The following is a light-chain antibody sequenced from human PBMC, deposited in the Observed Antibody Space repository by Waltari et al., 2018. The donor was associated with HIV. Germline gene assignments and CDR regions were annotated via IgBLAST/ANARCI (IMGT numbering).Light chain of an antibody. Sequence: SYVLTQPPSASVAPGQTARITCGGNNIGSKGVHWYQQKPSQAPVLVVYDDSDRPSGRPEGFSGSSSSDTATMIISRVEAGDEADVYCRVWDSSTDLRVFGGGTKLTVL. V-gene: IGLV3-21*02. CDR3: RVWDSSTDLRV. CDR1: NIGSKG. J-gene: IGLJ2*01. CDR2: DDS.